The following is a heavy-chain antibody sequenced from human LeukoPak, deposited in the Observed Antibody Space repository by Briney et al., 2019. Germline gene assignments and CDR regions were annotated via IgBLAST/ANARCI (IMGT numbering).Heavy chain of an antibody. D-gene: IGHD2-15*01. J-gene: IGHJ3*02. V-gene: IGHV3-30*04. Sequence: PGGSLRLSCAASGFTFNTYSMHWVRQAPGKGLEWVSVILYDGSTKYYADSVKGRFTISRDNSKNTLYLQMNSLRAEDTAVYYCAKSNYCSGGSCYSSYDAFDIWGQGTMVTVSS. CDR1: GFTFNTYS. CDR2: ILYDGSTK. CDR3: AKSNYCSGGSCYSSYDAFDI.